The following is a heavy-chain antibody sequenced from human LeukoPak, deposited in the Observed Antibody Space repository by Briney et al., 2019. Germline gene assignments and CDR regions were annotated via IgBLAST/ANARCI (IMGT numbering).Heavy chain of an antibody. J-gene: IGHJ4*02. D-gene: IGHD3-9*01. Sequence: PSETLSLTCTVSGGFISTGSYYWGWIRQPPGKGLEWIGSIYYSGSTYYNPSLKSRVTISVDTSKNQFSLKLSSVTAADTAVYYCARGTLDILTGWPTFDYWGQGTLVTVSS. CDR3: ARGTLDILTGWPTFDY. V-gene: IGHV4-39*07. CDR1: GGFISTGSYY. CDR2: IYYSGST.